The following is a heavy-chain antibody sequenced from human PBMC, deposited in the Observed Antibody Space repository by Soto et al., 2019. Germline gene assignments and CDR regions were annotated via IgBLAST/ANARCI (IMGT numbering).Heavy chain of an antibody. Sequence: PGGSLRLSCAASGFTLSSYSMNWVRQAPGKGLEWVSSISSSSSYIYYADSVKGRFTISRDNAKNSLYLQMNSLRAEDTAVYYCARRGDSYYYYGMDVWGQGTTVTVSS. V-gene: IGHV3-21*01. D-gene: IGHD3-16*01. CDR3: ARRGDSYYYYGMDV. CDR2: ISSSSSYI. CDR1: GFTLSSYS. J-gene: IGHJ6*02.